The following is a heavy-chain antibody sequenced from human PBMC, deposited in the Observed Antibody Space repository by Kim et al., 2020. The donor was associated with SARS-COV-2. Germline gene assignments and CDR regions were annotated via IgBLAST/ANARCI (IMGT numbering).Heavy chain of an antibody. J-gene: IGHJ4*02. CDR2: ISYDGSNK. CDR1: GFTFSSYG. Sequence: GGSLRLSCAASGFTFSSYGMHWVRQAPGKGLEWVAVISYDGSNKYYADSVKGRFTISRDNSKNTLYLQMNSLRAEDTAVYYCARSPVEMATPYYFDYWGQGTLATVSS. V-gene: IGHV3-33*05. D-gene: IGHD5-12*01. CDR3: ARSPVEMATPYYFDY.